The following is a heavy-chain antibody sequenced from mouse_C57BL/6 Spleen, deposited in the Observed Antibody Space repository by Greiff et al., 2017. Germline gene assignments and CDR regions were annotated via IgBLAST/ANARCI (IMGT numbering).Heavy chain of an antibody. CDR3: ARVGYYGSSYGAFDY. D-gene: IGHD1-1*01. V-gene: IGHV5-16*01. J-gene: IGHJ2*01. CDR1: GFTFSDYY. CDR2: INYDGSST. Sequence: EVHLVESEGGLVQPGSSMKLSCTASGFTFSDYYMAWVRQVPEKGLEWVANINYDGSSTYYLDSLKSRFIISRDNAKNILYLQMSSLKSEDTATYYCARVGYYGSSYGAFDYWGQGTTLTVSS.